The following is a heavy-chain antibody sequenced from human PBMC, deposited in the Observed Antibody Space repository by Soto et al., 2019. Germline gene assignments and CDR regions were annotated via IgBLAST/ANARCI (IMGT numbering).Heavy chain of an antibody. D-gene: IGHD1-26*01. CDR3: AKAGSGSYSSFGY. V-gene: IGHV3-23*01. Sequence: LRLSCAASGFTFSSYAMSWVRRAPGKGLEWVSAISGSGGSTYYADSVKGRFTISRDNPKNTLYLQMNSLRAEDTAVYYCAKAGSGSYSSFGYWGQGTLVTVSS. J-gene: IGHJ4*02. CDR2: ISGSGGST. CDR1: GFTFSSYA.